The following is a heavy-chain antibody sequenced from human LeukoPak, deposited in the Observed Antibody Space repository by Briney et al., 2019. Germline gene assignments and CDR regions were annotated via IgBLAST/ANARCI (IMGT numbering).Heavy chain of an antibody. CDR3: ARKGSMVRGVIKFNWFDP. CDR2: IIPIFGTA. V-gene: IGHV1-69*06. CDR1: GGTFTSYA. Sequence: SVKVSCKASGGTFTSYAVSWVRQAPGQGLEWMGGIIPIFGTANYAQKFQGRVTITADKSTSTAYMELSSLRSEDTAVYYCARKGSMVRGVIKFNWFDPWGQGTLVTVSS. J-gene: IGHJ5*02. D-gene: IGHD3-10*01.